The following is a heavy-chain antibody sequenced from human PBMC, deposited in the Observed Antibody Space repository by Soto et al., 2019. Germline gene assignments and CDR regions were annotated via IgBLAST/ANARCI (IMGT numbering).Heavy chain of an antibody. CDR3: ARGYNVFGGGEGIRSFDY. CDR2: INHSGST. J-gene: IGHJ4*02. D-gene: IGHD3-16*01. CDR1: GGSFSGYY. V-gene: IGHV4-34*01. Sequence: PSETLSLTCAVYGGSFSGYYWSWIRQPPGKGLEWIGEINHSGSTNYNPSLKSRVTISVDTSKNQFSLKLSSVTAADTAVNYCARGYNVFGGGEGIRSFDYWGQGTLVTVSS.